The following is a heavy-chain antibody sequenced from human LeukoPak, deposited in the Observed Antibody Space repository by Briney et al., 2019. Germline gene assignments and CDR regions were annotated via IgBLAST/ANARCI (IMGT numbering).Heavy chain of an antibody. Sequence: GSVRLSCAASGFTFSSYAMHWVRQAPGKGLEWVAVISYDGSNKYYADSVKGRFTISRDNSKNTLYLQMNSLRAEDTAVYYCASQVYGSGPFDPWGQGTLVTVSS. D-gene: IGHD3-10*01. CDR2: ISYDGSNK. CDR1: GFTFSSYA. CDR3: ASQVYGSGPFDP. V-gene: IGHV3-30*14. J-gene: IGHJ5*02.